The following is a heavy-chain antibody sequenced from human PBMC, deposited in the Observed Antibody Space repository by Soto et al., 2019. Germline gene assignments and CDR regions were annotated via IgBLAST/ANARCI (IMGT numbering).Heavy chain of an antibody. V-gene: IGHV5-51*01. J-gene: IGHJ6*02. D-gene: IGHD3-9*01. CDR2: IYPGDSDT. Sequence: PGESLKISCKGSGYRFTSYWIGWVRQMPGKGLEWMGIIYPGDSDTRYSPSFQGQVTISADKSISTAYLQWSSLKASDTAMYYCARRSGDYDILTGPRPNYYYGMDVWGQGTTVTVSS. CDR3: ARRSGDYDILTGPRPNYYYGMDV. CDR1: GYRFTSYW.